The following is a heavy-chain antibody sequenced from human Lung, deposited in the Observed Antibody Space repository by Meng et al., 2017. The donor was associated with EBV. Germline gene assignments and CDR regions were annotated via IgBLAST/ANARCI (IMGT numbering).Heavy chain of an antibody. CDR2: INHSGST. J-gene: IGHJ4*02. V-gene: IGHV4-34*01. Sequence: VQLEEGGAGRLKPSESLSLTCAVYDGSVSGYYWSWIRQPPGKGLEWNGEINHSGSTNYNPSLKSRVTISLDKSKNQLSLKLNSVTAADTAVYYCASSDYYRSDYWGQGTLVTVSS. CDR1: DGSVSGYY. D-gene: IGHD3-22*01. CDR3: ASSDYYRSDY.